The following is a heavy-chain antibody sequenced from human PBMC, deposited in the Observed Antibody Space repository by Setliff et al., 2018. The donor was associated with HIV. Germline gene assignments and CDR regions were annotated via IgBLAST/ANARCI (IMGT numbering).Heavy chain of an antibody. V-gene: IGHV3-48*04. CDR2: IYPDSNNI. J-gene: IGHJ6*03. CDR1: GFTFSDYP. CDR3: AREDTLVATNVGYYYYYMDV. D-gene: IGHD5-12*01. Sequence: QSGGSLRLSCAASGFTFSDYPMNWVRQAPGKGLEWVSHIYPDSNNIDYTDSVKGRFTISRDNAKNSLYLQMNSLRAEDTAVYYCAREDTLVATNVGYYYYYMDVWGKGTTVTVSS.